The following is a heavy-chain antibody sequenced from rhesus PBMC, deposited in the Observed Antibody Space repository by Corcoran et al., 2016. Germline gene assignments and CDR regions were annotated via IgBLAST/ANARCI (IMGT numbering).Heavy chain of an antibody. V-gene: IGHV4-80*01. CDR2: INGKSGST. CDR3: ARSHESRLDY. Sequence: QVQLQESGPGLVKPSETLSLTCAVSGGSFSSYWWSWIRQPPGKGLEWIGEINGKSGSTNSNPSLKSRVTISKDASKNQFSLKLSSVTAADTAVYYCARSHESRLDYWGQGVLVTVSS. CDR1: GGSFSSYW. J-gene: IGHJ4*01.